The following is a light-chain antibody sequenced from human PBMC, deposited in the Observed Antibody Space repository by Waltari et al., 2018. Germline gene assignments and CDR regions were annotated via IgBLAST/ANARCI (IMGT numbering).Light chain of an antibody. CDR1: QRVSSY. V-gene: IGKV3-11*01. J-gene: IGKJ3*01. Sequence: EIVLTQSPATLSLSPGERATLSCRASQRVSSYLAWYQQRPGQAPRLLIYDASNRATGIPARFSGSGSGTDFTLTISSLEPEDFAVYYCQQRSNWPRIFTFGPGTKVDIK. CDR2: DAS. CDR3: QQRSNWPRIFT.